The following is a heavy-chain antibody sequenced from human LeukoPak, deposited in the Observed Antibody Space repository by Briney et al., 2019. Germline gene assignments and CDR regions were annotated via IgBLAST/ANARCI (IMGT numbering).Heavy chain of an antibody. CDR3: ARRDSSGWYPFDI. CDR2: SYYNGNT. J-gene: IGHJ3*02. CDR1: GGSIRSYY. V-gene: IGHV4-59*08. D-gene: IGHD6-19*01. Sequence: QVQLQESGPRLVKPSETLSLTCTVSGGSIRSYYWSWIRQPPGRGLEWIGYSYYNGNTNYNPSLKSRVTISVDSSKNQFSLKLSSVTAADTAVYYCARRDSSGWYPFDIWGQGTMVTVSS.